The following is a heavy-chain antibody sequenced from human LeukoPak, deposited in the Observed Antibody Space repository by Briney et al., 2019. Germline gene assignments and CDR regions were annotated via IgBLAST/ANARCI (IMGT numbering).Heavy chain of an antibody. CDR3: ARDSRWLQSLDY. D-gene: IGHD5-24*01. V-gene: IGHV4-61*02. CDR1: GGSISSGSYY. J-gene: IGHJ4*02. CDR2: IYTSGST. Sequence: SQTLSLTCTVSGGSISSGSYYWRWIRQPAGKGLGWIGRIYTSGSTNYNPSLKSRVTISVDTSKNQFSLKLSSVTAADTAVYYCARDSRWLQSLDYWGQGTLVTVSS.